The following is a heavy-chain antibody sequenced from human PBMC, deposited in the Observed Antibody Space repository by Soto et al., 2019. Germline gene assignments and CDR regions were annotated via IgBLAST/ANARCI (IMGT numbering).Heavy chain of an antibody. CDR2: IIPILGIA. CDR3: ASDYGDYYDY. J-gene: IGHJ4*02. CDR1: GGTFGSYT. D-gene: IGHD4-17*01. V-gene: IGHV1-69*02. Sequence: SVKVSCNASGGTFGSYTISWVRQAPGQGLEWMGRIIPILGIANYAQKFQGRVTITADKSTSTAYMELSSLRSEDTAVYYCASDYGDYYDYWGQGTLVTVSS.